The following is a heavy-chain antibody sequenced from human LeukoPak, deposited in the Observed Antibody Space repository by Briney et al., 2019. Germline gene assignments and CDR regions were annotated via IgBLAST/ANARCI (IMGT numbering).Heavy chain of an antibody. Sequence: PGGSLRLSCAASGFTFSGYAMHWVRQAPGKGLEWVAVISYDGSNKYYADSVKGRFTISRDNSKNTLYLQMNSLRAEDTAVYYCARDAPYGSGSYYTHLHYWGQGALVTVSS. V-gene: IGHV3-30*04. CDR2: ISYDGSNK. D-gene: IGHD3-10*01. CDR1: GFTFSGYA. J-gene: IGHJ4*02. CDR3: ARDAPYGSGSYYTHLHY.